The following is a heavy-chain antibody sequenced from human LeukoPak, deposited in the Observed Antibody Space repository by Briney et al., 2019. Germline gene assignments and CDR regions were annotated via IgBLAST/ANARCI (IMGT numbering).Heavy chain of an antibody. CDR1: GYTFTSYY. CDR3: ARDSTGCSGYDSGGY. CDR2: INPSGGST. V-gene: IGHV1-46*01. J-gene: IGHJ4*02. Sequence: GASVKVSCKASGYTFTSYYMHWVRQAPGQGLEWMGIINPSGGSTGYAQKFQGRVTMTRDTSTSTVYMELSSLRSEDTAVYYCARDSTGCSGYDSGGYWGQGTLVTVSS. D-gene: IGHD5-12*01.